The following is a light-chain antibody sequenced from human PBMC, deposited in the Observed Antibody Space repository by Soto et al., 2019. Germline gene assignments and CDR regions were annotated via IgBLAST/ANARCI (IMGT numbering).Light chain of an antibody. J-gene: IGKJ5*01. V-gene: IGKV3-11*01. CDR2: DVS. CDR1: QNISNY. Sequence: IVLTPSAATLSLSPGKIATLYCSAIQNISNYLIWYQQNPGQAPRLLIYDVSNRATGIPARFSGSGSGTDFTLTIRSLEPEDFAVYYCHQSQYWPPINCGKGQRRAIK. CDR3: HQSQYWPPIN.